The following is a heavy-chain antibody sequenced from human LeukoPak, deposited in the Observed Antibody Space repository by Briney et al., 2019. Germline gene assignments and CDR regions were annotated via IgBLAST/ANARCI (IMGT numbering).Heavy chain of an antibody. J-gene: IGHJ4*02. V-gene: IGHV3-7*01. CDR1: GFTVSSNY. CDR3: ARDLPDYYGSGSVDY. D-gene: IGHD3-10*01. CDR2: IKQDGSEK. Sequence: PGGSLRLSCAASGFTVSSNYMSWVRQAPGKGLEWVANIKQDGSEKYYVDSVKGRFTISSDNAKNSLYLQMNSLRAEDTAVYYCARDLPDYYGSGSVDYWGQGTLVTVSS.